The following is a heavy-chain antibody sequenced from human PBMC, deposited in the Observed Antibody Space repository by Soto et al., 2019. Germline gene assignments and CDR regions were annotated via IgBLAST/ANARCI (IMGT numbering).Heavy chain of an antibody. Sequence: QVQLQQWGAGLLKPSETLSLTCAVYGGSFSGYYWSWIRQPPGKGLEWIGEINHSGSTNYNPSLKSRVTISVDTSKNQFSLKLSSVTAADTAVYYCARGRRIYDYIWGSYRFQAFDIWDQGTMVTVSS. V-gene: IGHV4-34*01. CDR1: GGSFSGYY. J-gene: IGHJ3*02. D-gene: IGHD3-16*02. CDR2: INHSGST. CDR3: ARGRRIYDYIWGSYRFQAFDI.